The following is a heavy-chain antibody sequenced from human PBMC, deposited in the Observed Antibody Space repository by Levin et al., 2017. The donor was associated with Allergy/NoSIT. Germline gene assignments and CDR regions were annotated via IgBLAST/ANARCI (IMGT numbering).Heavy chain of an antibody. Sequence: PGGSLRLSCKASGANFVSYSMHWVRQAPGQRPEWMARINAGNGMTQYSEHFQDRLTITRDTSAGTVYMELRSLTSEDTAVYYCARGAVFGVIFYDHWGRGTLVTVSS. J-gene: IGHJ4*02. V-gene: IGHV1-3*01. CDR2: INAGNGMT. D-gene: IGHD3-3*01. CDR3: ARGAVFGVIFYDH. CDR1: GANFVSYS.